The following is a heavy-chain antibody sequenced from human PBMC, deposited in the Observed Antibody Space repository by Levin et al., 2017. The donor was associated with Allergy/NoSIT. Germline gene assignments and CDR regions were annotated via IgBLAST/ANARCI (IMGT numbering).Heavy chain of an antibody. J-gene: IGHJ4*02. V-gene: IGHV3-33*01. D-gene: IGHD1-14*01. Sequence: GGSLRLSCAASGFTFSNYGMHWVRQAPGKGLEWVAVIWYDGSYKYYGDSVKGRFTVSRDNSKNMVYLQMNNLRVEDTAIYYCARDGKGPSDFWGQGTLVTVSS. CDR2: IWYDGSYK. CDR1: GFTFSNYG. CDR3: ARDGKGPSDF.